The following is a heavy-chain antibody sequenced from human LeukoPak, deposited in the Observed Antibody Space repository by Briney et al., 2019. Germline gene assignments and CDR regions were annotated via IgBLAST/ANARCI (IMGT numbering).Heavy chain of an antibody. J-gene: IGHJ5*02. CDR1: GGTFSSYA. CDR3: ATGGGSSWQFNWFDP. D-gene: IGHD6-13*01. V-gene: IGHV1-69*05. CDR2: IIPIFGTA. Sequence: SVKFSCKASGGTFSSYAISWVRQAPGQGLECMGGIIPIFGTANYAQKFQGRVTITTDESTSTAYMELSSLRSEDTAVYYCATGGGSSWQFNWFDPWGQGTLVTVSS.